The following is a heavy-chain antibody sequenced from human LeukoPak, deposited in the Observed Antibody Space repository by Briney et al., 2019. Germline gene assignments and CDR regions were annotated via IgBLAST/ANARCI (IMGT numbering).Heavy chain of an antibody. J-gene: IGHJ4*02. CDR2: ISPIFGTA. Sequence: GASVSVSCTASGGTFSSYAISWVRQAPGQGLEWMGGISPIFGTANYAQKFQGRVTITADESTSTAYMELSRLRSEDTAVYYCAIPYSSFVGYFDYWGQGTLVTVSS. V-gene: IGHV1-69*01. D-gene: IGHD5-18*01. CDR3: AIPYSSFVGYFDY. CDR1: GGTFSSYA.